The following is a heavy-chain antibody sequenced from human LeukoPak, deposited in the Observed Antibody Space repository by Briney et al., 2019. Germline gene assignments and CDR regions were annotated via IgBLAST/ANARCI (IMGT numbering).Heavy chain of an antibody. CDR2: ISGSAGST. Sequence: GGSLRLSCAASGFTFSSYAMSWVRQAPGKGLEWVSAISGSAGSTYYADSVKGRLTISRDNSKNMLYMQMNSLRAEDTAVYYCAKDRSSTWTKYYFDYWGQGTLVTVSS. D-gene: IGHD6-13*01. CDR3: AKDRSSTWTKYYFDY. V-gene: IGHV3-23*01. J-gene: IGHJ4*02. CDR1: GFTFSSYA.